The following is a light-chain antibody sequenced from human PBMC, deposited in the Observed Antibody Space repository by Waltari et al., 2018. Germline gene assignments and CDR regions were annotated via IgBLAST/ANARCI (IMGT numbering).Light chain of an antibody. CDR1: NSDVGGYNY. V-gene: IGLV2-11*01. Sequence: QSALTQPRSVSGSPGQSVTISCTGTNSDVGGYNYVSWYQQHPGKAPKLMIHDVNKRPSGVPDRFSGSKSGNTASLTISGLQAEDEADYYCCSYAGSYIFGVFGGGTKLTVL. J-gene: IGLJ2*01. CDR2: DVN. CDR3: CSYAGSYIFGV.